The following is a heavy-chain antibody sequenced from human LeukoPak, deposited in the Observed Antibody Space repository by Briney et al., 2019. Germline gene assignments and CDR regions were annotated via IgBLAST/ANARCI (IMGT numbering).Heavy chain of an antibody. CDR3: ARGRGWTRGVIDWFDP. Sequence: SETLSLTCTVSGGSISSSSYYWGWIRQPPGKGLEWIGSIYYSGSTYYNPSLKSRVTISVDTSKNQFSLKLSSVTAADTAVYYCARGRGWTRGVIDWFDPWGQGTLVTVSS. CDR1: GGSISSSSYY. CDR2: IYYSGST. J-gene: IGHJ5*02. V-gene: IGHV4-39*07. D-gene: IGHD3-10*01.